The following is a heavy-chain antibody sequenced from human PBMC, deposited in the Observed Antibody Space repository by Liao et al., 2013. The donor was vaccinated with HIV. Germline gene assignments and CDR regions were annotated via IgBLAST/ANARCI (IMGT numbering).Heavy chain of an antibody. CDR2: INTSGST. V-gene: IGHV4-4*07. J-gene: IGHJ4*02. CDR3: ATVQRGSAPLYYFDY. CDR1: GGSITSYY. Sequence: QVQLQESGPGLVKPSETLSLTCTVSGGSITSYYWSWIRQPAGKGLEWIGRINTSGSTNYNPSLKSRLTMSVDTSKNQFSLKLSSVTAADTALYYCATVQRGSAPLYYFDYWGQGVLVTVSP. D-gene: IGHD3-10*01.